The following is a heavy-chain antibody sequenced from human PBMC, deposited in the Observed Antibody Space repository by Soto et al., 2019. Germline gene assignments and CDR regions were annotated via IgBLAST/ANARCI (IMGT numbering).Heavy chain of an antibody. D-gene: IGHD2-15*01. CDR1: GGSISSSNW. CDR2: IYHSGST. CDR3: ARGVPYCSGGSCYSTWFDP. V-gene: IGHV4-4*02. J-gene: IGHJ5*02. Sequence: SETLSLTCAVSGGSISSSNWWSWVRQPPGKGLEWIGEIYHSGSTNYNPSLKSRVTISVDKSKNQFSLKLSSVTAADTAVYYCARGVPYCSGGSCYSTWFDPWGQGTLVTVSS.